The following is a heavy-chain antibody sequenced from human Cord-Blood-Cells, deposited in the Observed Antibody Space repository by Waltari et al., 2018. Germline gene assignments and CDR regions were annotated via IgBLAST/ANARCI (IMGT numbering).Heavy chain of an antibody. D-gene: IGHD3-3*01. J-gene: IGHJ3*02. Sequence: SYWMHWVRQAPGKGLVWVSRINSDGSSTSYADSVKGRFTISRDNAKNTLYLQMNSLRAEDTTVYYCARVYDFWSGYSYDAFDIWGQGTMVTVSS. CDR3: ARVYDFWSGYSYDAFDI. V-gene: IGHV3-74*01. CDR2: INSDGSST. CDR1: SYW.